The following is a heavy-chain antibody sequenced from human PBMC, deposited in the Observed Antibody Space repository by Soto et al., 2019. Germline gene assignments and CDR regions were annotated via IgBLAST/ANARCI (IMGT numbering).Heavy chain of an antibody. V-gene: IGHV4-30-4*01. CDR2: IYYSGST. CDR3: AREYDLDTSGWLDT. CDR1: GGSISSGDYY. Sequence: SETLSLTCTVSGGSISSGDYYWSWIRQPPGKGLEWIGYIYYSGSTYYNPSLKSRVTISVDTSKNQFSLKLSSVTAADTAVYYCAREYDLDTSGWLDTWGQGTLVTVSS. J-gene: IGHJ5*02. D-gene: IGHD3-22*01.